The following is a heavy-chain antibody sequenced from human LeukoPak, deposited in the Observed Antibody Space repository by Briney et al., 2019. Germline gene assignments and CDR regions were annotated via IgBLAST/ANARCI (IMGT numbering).Heavy chain of an antibody. CDR3: ARAQWELLGKTNDY. J-gene: IGHJ4*02. V-gene: IGHV1-46*01. Sequence: ASVKVSCKASGYTFPSYFMHWVRQAPGQGLEWMGIINPTGGSTTYAQKFQGRVTMTRDTSTSTVYMELNSLRAEDTAVYYCARAQWELLGKTNDYWGQGTLVTVSS. CDR1: GYTFPSYF. CDR2: INPTGGST. D-gene: IGHD1-26*01.